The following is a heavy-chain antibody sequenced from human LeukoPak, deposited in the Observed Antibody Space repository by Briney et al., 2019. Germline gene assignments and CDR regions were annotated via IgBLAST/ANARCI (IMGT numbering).Heavy chain of an antibody. Sequence: GGSLRLSCAASGFTFSRYGMHWVRQAPGKGLEWVAVISYDGSNKYYADSVKGRFTISRDNSKNTLYLQMNSLRAEDTAVYYCAKDIWPRRNYYYYYGMDVWGQGTTVTVSS. J-gene: IGHJ6*02. CDR1: GFTFSRYG. CDR2: ISYDGSNK. D-gene: IGHD3-16*01. CDR3: AKDIWPRRNYYYYYGMDV. V-gene: IGHV3-30*18.